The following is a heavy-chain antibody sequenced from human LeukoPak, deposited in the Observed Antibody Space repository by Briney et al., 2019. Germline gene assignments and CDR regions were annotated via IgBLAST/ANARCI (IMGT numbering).Heavy chain of an antibody. Sequence: SETLSLTCAVYGDTFIHNFWTWIRQPPGKGLEWIAQIKHSGSTYYNASLKSRVTILVDTSKYQFSLKLTSVTAADTAVYYCARAMPYFYGSIAVPGTIDYWGQGILVTVSS. CDR2: IKHSGST. CDR3: ARAMPYFYGSIAVPGTIDY. D-gene: IGHD6-19*01. J-gene: IGHJ4*02. V-gene: IGHV4-34*01. CDR1: GDTFIHNF.